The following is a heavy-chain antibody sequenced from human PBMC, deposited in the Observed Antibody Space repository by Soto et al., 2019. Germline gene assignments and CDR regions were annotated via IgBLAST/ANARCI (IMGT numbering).Heavy chain of an antibody. CDR1: GDSVSSNSAA. Sequence: PSQTLSLTCAISGDSVSSNSAAWNWIRQSPSRGLEWLGRTYYRFKRYNDYAVSVKSRIAINPDTSKDQFSLQLNSVTPEDTAVYYCARVGYSSSSGYAFDIWGQGTMVTVSS. V-gene: IGHV6-1*01. CDR2: TYYRFKRYN. D-gene: IGHD6-6*01. J-gene: IGHJ3*02. CDR3: ARVGYSSSSGYAFDI.